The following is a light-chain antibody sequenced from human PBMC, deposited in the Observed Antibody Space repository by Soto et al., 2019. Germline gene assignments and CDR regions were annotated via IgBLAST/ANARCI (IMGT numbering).Light chain of an antibody. V-gene: IGKV3-20*01. CDR3: QQYGSSPPYT. CDR2: AVS. Sequence: DMVLTQSPGTLSLSPGERATLSCRASRGLASSYLGWYQQKPGQPPRLLLYAVSKRATGIPDRFSGSGSGTDFTLTINRLEPEDSAVYYCQQYGSSPPYTFGQGTKVEI. CDR1: RGLASSY. J-gene: IGKJ2*01.